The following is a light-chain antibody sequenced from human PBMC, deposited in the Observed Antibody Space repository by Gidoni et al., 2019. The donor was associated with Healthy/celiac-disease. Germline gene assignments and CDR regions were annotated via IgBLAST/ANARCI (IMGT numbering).Light chain of an antibody. Sequence: DIQMSQSPSSLSASVGDRGTITCRASQSISSSLNWYQQKPGKAPKLLIYAASSLQSGVPSRFSGSGSGTDFTLTISSLQHEDVATYYCQQSYSTPRTFGQGTKVEIK. CDR3: QQSYSTPRT. CDR2: AAS. J-gene: IGKJ1*01. CDR1: QSISSS. V-gene: IGKV1-39*01.